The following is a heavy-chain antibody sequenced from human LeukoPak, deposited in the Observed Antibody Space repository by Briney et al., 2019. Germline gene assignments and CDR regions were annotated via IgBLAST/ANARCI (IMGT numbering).Heavy chain of an antibody. Sequence: GRSLSLSCAASGFTFSSYAMHWVRQAPGKGLEWGAVISYDGSNKYYADSVKGRFTISRDNSKNTLYLQMNSLRAEDTAVYYCARDRAPAGYYDSSGTAFDYWGQGTLVTVSS. V-gene: IGHV3-30-3*01. CDR2: ISYDGSNK. CDR3: ARDRAPAGYYDSSGTAFDY. D-gene: IGHD3-22*01. CDR1: GFTFSSYA. J-gene: IGHJ4*02.